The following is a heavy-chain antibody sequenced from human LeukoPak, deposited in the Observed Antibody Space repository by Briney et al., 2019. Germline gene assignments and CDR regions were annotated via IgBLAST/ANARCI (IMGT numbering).Heavy chain of an antibody. Sequence: SVTVSCKASGGTFSSYAISWVRQAPGQGLDWMGGIIPIFGTANYAQSFQGRVTITADKSMSTAYMELSSLRSEDTAVYYCARRPYYYGSGSYEGALDIWGQGTMVIVSS. CDR3: ARRPYYYGSGSYEGALDI. V-gene: IGHV1-69*06. CDR2: IIPIFGTA. D-gene: IGHD3-10*01. CDR1: GGTFSSYA. J-gene: IGHJ3*02.